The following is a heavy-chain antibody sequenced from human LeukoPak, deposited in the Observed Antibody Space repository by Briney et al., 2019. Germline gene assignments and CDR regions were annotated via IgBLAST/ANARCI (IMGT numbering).Heavy chain of an antibody. CDR1: GGTFSSYA. J-gene: IGHJ4*02. Sequence: ASVKVSCKASGGTFSSYAISWVRQAPGQGLEWMGWINPNSGGTNYAQKFQGRVTMTRDTSISTAYMELSRLRSDDTAVYYCARSLPSGSPATDYYGSGSYEDYWGQGTLVAVSS. CDR3: ARSLPSGSPATDYYGSGSYEDY. CDR2: INPNSGGT. D-gene: IGHD3-10*01. V-gene: IGHV1-2*02.